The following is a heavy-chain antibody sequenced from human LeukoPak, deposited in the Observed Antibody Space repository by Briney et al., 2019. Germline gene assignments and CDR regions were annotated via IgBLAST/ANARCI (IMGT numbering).Heavy chain of an antibody. CDR1: GFTFSSYS. V-gene: IGHV3-21*01. J-gene: IGHJ2*01. CDR2: ISSSSSYI. D-gene: IGHD1-26*01. Sequence: GGSLRLSCAASGFTFSSYSMNWVRQAPGKGLEWVSSISSSSSYIYYADSGKGRFTISRDNAKNSLYLQMNSLRAEDTAVYYCARIGGATAWYFDLWGRGTLVTVSS. CDR3: ARIGGATAWYFDL.